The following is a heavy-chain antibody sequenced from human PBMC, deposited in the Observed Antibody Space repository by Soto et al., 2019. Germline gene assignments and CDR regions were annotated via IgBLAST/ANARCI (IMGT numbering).Heavy chain of an antibody. CDR2: INHSGST. J-gene: IGHJ5*02. CDR1: GGCCGGYY. D-gene: IGHD3-9*01. Sequence: SETLSLTCAVYGGCCGGYYWWWVGQRPGKGLEWIGEINHSGSTNYNPSLKSRVTISVDTSKNQFSLNLSSVTAADTAMYYCARAGFYRIYPGNDWFDPWGQGTLVTVSA. CDR3: ARAGFYRIYPGNDWFDP. V-gene: IGHV4-34*01.